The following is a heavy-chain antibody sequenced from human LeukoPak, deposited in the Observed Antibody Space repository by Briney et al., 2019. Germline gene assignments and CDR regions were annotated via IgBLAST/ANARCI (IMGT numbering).Heavy chain of an antibody. CDR2: ISGSGTTT. J-gene: IGHJ4*02. Sequence: PGGSLRLSCAASGFTFRSYAMSWVRQVPGKGLEWVSAISGSGTTTYYADSVKGRFTISRDNAKNTLYLQMNSLGPEDTAVYYCARALGSPLDYWGQGTLVTVSS. CDR3: ARALGSPLDY. D-gene: IGHD1-26*01. V-gene: IGHV3-23*01. CDR1: GFTFRSYA.